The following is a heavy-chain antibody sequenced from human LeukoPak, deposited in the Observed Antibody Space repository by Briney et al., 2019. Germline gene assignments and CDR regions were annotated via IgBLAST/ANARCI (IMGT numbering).Heavy chain of an antibody. CDR3: ARVLTTGGDYYYYGMDV. V-gene: IGHV3-21*01. CDR2: ISSSSSYI. Sequence: PGGSLRLSCAASGFTFSSYSMNWVRQAPEKGQEWLSSISSSSSYIYYADSVKGRFTISRDNAKNSLYLQMNSLRAEDTAVYYCARVLTTGGDYYYYGMDVWGKGTTVTVSS. J-gene: IGHJ6*04. D-gene: IGHD1-1*01. CDR1: GFTFSSYS.